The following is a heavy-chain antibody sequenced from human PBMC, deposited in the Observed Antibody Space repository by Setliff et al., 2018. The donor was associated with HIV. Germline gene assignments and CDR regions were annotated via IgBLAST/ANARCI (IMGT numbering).Heavy chain of an antibody. Sequence: GGSLRLSCAASGFTFSVHGMHWVRQAPGKGLEWVAFINYDESNQYYADSVKGRFTISRDNSKNTLYLQMNSLRAEDTAVYYCAKCGGVTCYSASWYFDYWGQGTLVTVSS. V-gene: IGHV3-30*02. D-gene: IGHD2-15*01. J-gene: IGHJ4*02. CDR1: GFTFSVHG. CDR2: INYDESNQ. CDR3: AKCGGVTCYSASWYFDY.